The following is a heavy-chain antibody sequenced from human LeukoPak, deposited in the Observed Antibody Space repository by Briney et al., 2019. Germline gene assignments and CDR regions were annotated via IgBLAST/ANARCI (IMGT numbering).Heavy chain of an antibody. CDR3: AKDSFYGDYVSRYYYYYMDV. J-gene: IGHJ6*03. Sequence: GGSLRLSCAASGFTFSGYGMHWVRQAPGKGLKWVAFIRYDGSHKYYADSVRGRFTISRDNSKNTLYLQMNSLRPEDTAVYYCAKDSFYGDYVSRYYYYYMDVWGKGTAVTISS. D-gene: IGHD4-17*01. CDR2: IRYDGSHK. V-gene: IGHV3-30*02. CDR1: GFTFSGYG.